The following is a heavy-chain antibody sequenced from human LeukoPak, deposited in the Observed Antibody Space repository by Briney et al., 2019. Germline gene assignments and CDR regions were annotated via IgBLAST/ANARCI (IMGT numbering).Heavy chain of an antibody. D-gene: IGHD3-3*01. CDR1: GFTFSSYG. CDR3: AKDKDFWSGYSRGLPYHYGMDV. V-gene: IGHV3-30*18. Sequence: PGGSLRLSCAASGFTFSSYGMHWVRLAPGKGLEWVAVISYDGSNKYYADSVKGRFTISRDNAKNTLYLQMNFLRAEDTAVYYCAKDKDFWSGYSRGLPYHYGMDVWGQGTTVTVSS. J-gene: IGHJ6*02. CDR2: ISYDGSNK.